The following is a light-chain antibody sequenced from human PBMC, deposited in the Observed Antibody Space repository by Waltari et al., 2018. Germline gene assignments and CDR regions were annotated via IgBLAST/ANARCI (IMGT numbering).Light chain of an antibody. CDR1: SSDVGRYAL. CDR2: DVT. Sequence: QSALTQPASVSGSLGQSITISCPGTSSDVGRYALVSWYQQHPGKAPKLMIYDVTKRPSGVSSRFSASKSGNTASLTISGLQSEDEADYFCSSYRSSTTPIPVFGGGTKLTVL. CDR3: SSYRSSTTPIPV. V-gene: IGLV2-14*02. J-gene: IGLJ2*01.